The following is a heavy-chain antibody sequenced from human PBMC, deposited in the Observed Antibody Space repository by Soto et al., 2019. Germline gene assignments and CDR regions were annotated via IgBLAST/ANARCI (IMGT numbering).Heavy chain of an antibody. D-gene: IGHD3-10*01. CDR3: ARGFITMVTPHAFDI. Sequence: QLQLQESGSGLVKPSQTLSLTCAVSGGSISSGGYSWSWIRQPPGKGLEWIGYIYHSGSTYYNPSLKSRVTISVDTSKNQFSLKLSSVTAADTAVYYCARGFITMVTPHAFDIWGQGTMVTVSS. V-gene: IGHV4-30-2*01. CDR1: GGSISSGGYS. CDR2: IYHSGST. J-gene: IGHJ3*02.